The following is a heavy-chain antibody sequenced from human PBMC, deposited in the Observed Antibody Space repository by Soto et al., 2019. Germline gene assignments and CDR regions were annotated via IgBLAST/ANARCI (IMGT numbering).Heavy chain of an antibody. Sequence: SSQGLSRFRQGPGKGLDWVSSISGSGVGTNYADSVKGRFTISRDNSKNTLYLQMNSLRAEDTAVYYCARERPDGARLDPWGQGTLVTVSS. J-gene: IGHJ5*02. CDR1: SSQG. V-gene: IGHV3-23*01. CDR2: ISGSGVGT. D-gene: IGHD6-6*01. CDR3: ARERPDGARLDP.